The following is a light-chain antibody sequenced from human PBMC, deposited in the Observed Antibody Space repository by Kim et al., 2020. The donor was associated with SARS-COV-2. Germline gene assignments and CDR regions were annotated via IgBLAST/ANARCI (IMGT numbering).Light chain of an antibody. CDR2: DDS. CDR3: QVWDSSSDLVV. J-gene: IGLJ2*01. CDR1: DIGSKS. V-gene: IGLV3-21*03. Sequence: APVKAAGITVGGNDIGSKSVHWYQQKPGQAPVLVVYDDSDRPSGIPERFSGSNSENTATLTISRVEAGDEADYYCQVWDSSSDLVVFGGGTQLTVL.